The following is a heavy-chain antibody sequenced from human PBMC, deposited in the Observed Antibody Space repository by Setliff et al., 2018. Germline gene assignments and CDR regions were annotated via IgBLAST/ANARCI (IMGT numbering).Heavy chain of an antibody. Sequence: SETLSLTCTVSGGSLSSGPHYWTWVRQPAGKGLEWIGHIDSSGTTNYSPSLRSRVTISSDTSKNQFSLQLTSVTATDTAVYYCATTGTYRYFDYWGQGTLVTVSS. CDR2: IDSSGTT. J-gene: IGHJ4*02. CDR1: GGSLSSGPHY. D-gene: IGHD1-1*01. V-gene: IGHV4-61*09. CDR3: ATTGTYRYFDY.